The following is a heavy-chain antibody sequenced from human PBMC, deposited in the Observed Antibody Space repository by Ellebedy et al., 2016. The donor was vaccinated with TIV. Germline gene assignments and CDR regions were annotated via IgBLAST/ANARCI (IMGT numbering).Heavy chain of an antibody. CDR3: ARSPYDSWLH. CDR1: GFTVSNNY. J-gene: IGHJ4*02. CDR2: IYSGGVT. D-gene: IGHD1-1*01. Sequence: PGGSLRLSCAASGFTVSNNYMSWVRQAPGKGLEWVSVIYSGGVTVYADSVKGRFTISRDNSKNTVYLQMNSLRVEDTAMYYCARSPYDSWLHWGQGTLVTVSS. V-gene: IGHV3-53*01.